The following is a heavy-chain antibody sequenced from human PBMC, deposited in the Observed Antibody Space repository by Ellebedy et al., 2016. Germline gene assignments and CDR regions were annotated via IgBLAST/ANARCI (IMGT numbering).Heavy chain of an antibody. D-gene: IGHD6-25*01. CDR3: ARAATYAFDL. Sequence: GGSLRLXXAASGFTLSSYGMHWVRQAPGKGLEWVAVVLYDGSTTYYADSVKGRFTISRDNAKNSLYLQMNSLRAEDTAVYYCARAATYAFDLWGQGTMVTVSS. J-gene: IGHJ3*01. V-gene: IGHV3-33*03. CDR2: VLYDGSTT. CDR1: GFTLSSYG.